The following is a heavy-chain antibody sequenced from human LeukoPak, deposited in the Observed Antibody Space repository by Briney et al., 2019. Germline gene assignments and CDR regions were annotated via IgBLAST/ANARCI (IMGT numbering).Heavy chain of an antibody. CDR3: ARDSRQGTSGCRVSYYYG. CDR1: GFTVGSNY. V-gene: IGHV3-66*03. Sequence: GGSLRLSCAASGFTVGSNYMSWVRQAPGKGLEWVSVIYSCGSTYYADSVKGRFTISRDNSKNTLYLQMNSLRAEDTAVYYCARDSRQGTSGCRVSYYYG. D-gene: IGHD6-19*01. CDR2: IYSCGST. J-gene: IGHJ6*01.